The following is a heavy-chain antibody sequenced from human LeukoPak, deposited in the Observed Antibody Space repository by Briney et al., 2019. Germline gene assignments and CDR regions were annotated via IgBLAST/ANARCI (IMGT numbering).Heavy chain of an antibody. CDR3: GTAMVRGVIGGDAFDI. Sequence: GASVKVSCKASGYTFTSYHMHWVRQAPGQGLEWMGIINPSGGSTSYAQKFQGRVTMTRDTSTSTVYMELSSLRSEDTAVYYCGTAMVRGVIGGDAFDIWGQGTMVTVSS. J-gene: IGHJ3*02. CDR1: GYTFTSYH. D-gene: IGHD3-10*01. CDR2: INPSGGST. V-gene: IGHV1-46*01.